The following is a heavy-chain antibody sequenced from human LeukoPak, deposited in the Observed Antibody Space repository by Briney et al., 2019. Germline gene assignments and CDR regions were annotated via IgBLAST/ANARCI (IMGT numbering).Heavy chain of an antibody. CDR2: INDSGTI. Sequence: SETLSLTCAVYGGSFSDYYWSWIRQSPGKGLEWIGEINDSGTINYNPSLMSRVTISVDKSKNQFSLKLSSVTAADTAVYYCARRWNYGRNYYIDVWGKGATDSVSS. V-gene: IGHV4-34*01. D-gene: IGHD1-7*01. J-gene: IGHJ6*03. CDR1: GGSFSDYY. CDR3: ARRWNYGRNYYIDV.